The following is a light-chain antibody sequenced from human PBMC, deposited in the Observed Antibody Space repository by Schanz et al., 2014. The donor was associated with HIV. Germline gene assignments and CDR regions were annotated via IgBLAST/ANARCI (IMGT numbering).Light chain of an antibody. CDR2: EVT. J-gene: IGLJ2*01. CDR1: SSDVGGYNY. CDR3: SSYAGSNVI. Sequence: QSVLTQPASVSGSPGQSITISCTGTSSDVGGYNYVSWYQLRPGKAPQLMIYEVTKRPSGVPDRFSGSKSGNTASLTVSGLQAEDEADYYCSSYAGSNVIFGGGTKLTVL. V-gene: IGLV2-8*01.